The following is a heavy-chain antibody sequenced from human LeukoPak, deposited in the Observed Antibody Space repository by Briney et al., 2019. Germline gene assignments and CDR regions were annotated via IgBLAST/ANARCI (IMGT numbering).Heavy chain of an antibody. CDR3: ARISHRYSSSPVGY. CDR2: ISYDGSNK. V-gene: IGHV3-30-3*01. D-gene: IGHD6-13*01. J-gene: IGHJ4*02. Sequence: PGGSLRLSCAASGFSFSSYAIHWVRQAPGKGLEWVAVISYDGSNKYYADSVKGRFTISRDNSKNTLLLQMNSLRSEDTAVYYCARISHRYSSSPVGYWGQGTLVTVSS. CDR1: GFSFSSYA.